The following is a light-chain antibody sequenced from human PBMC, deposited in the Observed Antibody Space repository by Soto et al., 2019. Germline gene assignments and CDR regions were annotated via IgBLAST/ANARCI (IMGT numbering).Light chain of an antibody. V-gene: IGLV1-51*01. CDR3: GAWDSSLNVDV. CDR2: DNN. Sequence: QSVLTQPPSVSAAPGHKVTISCSGTASNIGNDYVSWYQQLPGEAPQLLIYDNNRRPSGIPDRFSGSRSDTSATLGITGLQTGDEADYYCGAWDSSLNVDVFGTGTKATVL. J-gene: IGLJ1*01. CDR1: ASNIGNDY.